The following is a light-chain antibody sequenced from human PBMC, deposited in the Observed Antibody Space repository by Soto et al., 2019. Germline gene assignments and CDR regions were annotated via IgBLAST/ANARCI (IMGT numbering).Light chain of an antibody. Sequence: IVLTQSPGTLSLSPGERATLSCRASQSVSSSFLAWYQQKPGQAPRLLIYDASNRATGIPARFSGGGSGTDFTLTISSLEPEDFAVYYCQQRSNLPPTFGQGTRLEIK. CDR2: DAS. J-gene: IGKJ5*01. V-gene: IGKV3D-20*02. CDR1: QSVSSSF. CDR3: QQRSNLPPT.